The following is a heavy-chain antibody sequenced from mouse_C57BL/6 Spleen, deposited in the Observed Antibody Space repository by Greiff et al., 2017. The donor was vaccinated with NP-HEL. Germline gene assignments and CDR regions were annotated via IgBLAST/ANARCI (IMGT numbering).Heavy chain of an antibody. CDR1: GYSFTSYY. V-gene: IGHV1-66*01. Sequence: VQLQQSGPELVKPGASVKISCKASGYSFTSYYIHWVKQRPGQGLEWIGWIYPGSGNTKYNEKFKGKATLTADTSSSTAYMQLSSLTSEDSAVYYCARCYYYGSSYDWFAYWGQGTLVTVSA. CDR2: IYPGSGNT. J-gene: IGHJ3*01. CDR3: ARCYYYGSSYDWFAY. D-gene: IGHD1-1*01.